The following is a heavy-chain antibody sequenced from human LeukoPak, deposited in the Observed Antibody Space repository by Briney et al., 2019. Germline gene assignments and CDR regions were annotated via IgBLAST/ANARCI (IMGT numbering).Heavy chain of an antibody. CDR3: AKDPVIAAAGHFDY. CDR1: GFTFSSYG. D-gene: IGHD6-13*01. Sequence: PGGSLRLSCAASGFTFSSYGMHWVRQAPGKGLEWVAFIRYDGSNKYYADSVKGRFTISRDNSKNTLYLQMNSLRAEDTAVYYCAKDPVIAAAGHFDYWGQGTLVTVSS. CDR2: IRYDGSNK. V-gene: IGHV3-30*02. J-gene: IGHJ4*02.